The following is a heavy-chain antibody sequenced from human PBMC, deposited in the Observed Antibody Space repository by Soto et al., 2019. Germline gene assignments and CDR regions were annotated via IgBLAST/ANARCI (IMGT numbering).Heavy chain of an antibody. Sequence: GGSLRLSCAASGLTVSTNYMSWVRQAPGKGLEWVSIIYSGGSTYYADSVKGRFTSSRDNSKNTLYLQMNSLRAEDTAVYYCACRTYYYDSDGYYAVDYWGQGTLVTVSS. CDR1: GLTVSTNY. J-gene: IGHJ4*02. D-gene: IGHD3-22*01. V-gene: IGHV3-66*01. CDR2: IYSGGST. CDR3: ACRTYYYDSDGYYAVDY.